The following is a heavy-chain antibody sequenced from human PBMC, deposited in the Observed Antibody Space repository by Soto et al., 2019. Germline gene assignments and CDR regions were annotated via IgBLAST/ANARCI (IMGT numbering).Heavy chain of an antibody. CDR1: GFTFDDYA. D-gene: IGHD6-6*01. CDR2: ISWNSGSI. CDR3: AKDGASVSIAARYYYYYMDV. J-gene: IGHJ6*03. V-gene: IGHV3-9*01. Sequence: EVQLVESGGGLVQPGRSLRLSCAASGFTFDDYAMHWVRQAPGKGLEWVSGISWNSGSIGYADSVKGRFTISRDNAKNSLYLQMNSLRAEDTALYYCAKDGASVSIAARYYYYYMDVWGKGTTVTVSS.